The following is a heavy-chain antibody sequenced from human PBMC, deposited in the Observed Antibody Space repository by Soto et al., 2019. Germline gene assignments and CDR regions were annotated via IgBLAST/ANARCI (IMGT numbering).Heavy chain of an antibody. CDR1: GFTFSSYA. CDR2: IGAGGVST. D-gene: IGHD6-19*01. J-gene: IGHJ6*02. V-gene: IGHV3-23*01. Sequence: GGSLRLSCAASGFTFSSYAMSWVRQAPGKGLEWVSAIGAGGVSTYYADSVKGRFTISRDNSKSTLYLQMNSLRAEDTAVYYCAKDPSSSGWYEDYYYGMDVWGQGTTVTVSS. CDR3: AKDPSSSGWYEDYYYGMDV.